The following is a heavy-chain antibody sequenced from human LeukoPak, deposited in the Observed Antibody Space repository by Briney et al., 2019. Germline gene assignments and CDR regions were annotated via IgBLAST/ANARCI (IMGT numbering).Heavy chain of an antibody. J-gene: IGHJ4*02. Sequence: PGGSLRLSCAASGFTFSSNSMNWVRQAPGEGLEWVSYISTSGSTIYYADSVKGRFTISRDNAKNSLYLQMNSLRDEDTAVYYCARDHYGSGTTFDYWGQGTLVTVSS. D-gene: IGHD3-10*01. V-gene: IGHV3-48*02. CDR2: ISTSGSTI. CDR3: ARDHYGSGTTFDY. CDR1: GFTFSSNS.